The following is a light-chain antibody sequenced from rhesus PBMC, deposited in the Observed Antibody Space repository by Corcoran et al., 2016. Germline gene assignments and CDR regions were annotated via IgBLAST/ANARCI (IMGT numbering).Light chain of an antibody. J-gene: IGKJ4*01. CDR2: EVS. Sequence: EIVMTQTPLSLSVTPGEPASISCRSSQSLLHSNGYTYLHWSFQKPGKSLHLPNYEVSNRASGVPDRFSGRGSGTDFTLKISRVEAGDVGVYYCEQTLQPPLTFGGGTKV. CDR1: QSLLHSNGYTY. CDR3: EQTLQPPLT. V-gene: IGKV2-78*01.